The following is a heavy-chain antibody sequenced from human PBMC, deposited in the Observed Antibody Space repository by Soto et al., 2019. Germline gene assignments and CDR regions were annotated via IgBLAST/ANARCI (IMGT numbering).Heavy chain of an antibody. D-gene: IGHD5-12*01. Sequence: GGSLRLSCAASGFTFSSYAMSWVRQAPGKGLEWVSAISGSGGSTYYADSVKGRFTISRDNSKNTLYLQMNSLRAEDTAVYYLAKSDWGRDGYNFLDYWGQGTLVTVSS. CDR1: GFTFSSYA. CDR2: ISGSGGST. V-gene: IGHV3-23*01. CDR3: AKSDWGRDGYNFLDY. J-gene: IGHJ4*02.